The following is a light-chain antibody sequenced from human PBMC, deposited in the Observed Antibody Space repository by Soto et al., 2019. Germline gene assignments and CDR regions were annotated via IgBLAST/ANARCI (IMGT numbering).Light chain of an antibody. CDR2: EAS. V-gene: IGLV2-14*03. Sequence: VLTQPASVSGSPGESITISCTGTSSDVGAYDYVSWYQQHPDKAPKLIIYEASHRPSGVSNRFSGSKSVNTATLTISGLQAEDEADYYCSSYTSSSTRVFGTGTKVTVL. J-gene: IGLJ1*01. CDR1: SSDVGAYDY. CDR3: SSYTSSSTRV.